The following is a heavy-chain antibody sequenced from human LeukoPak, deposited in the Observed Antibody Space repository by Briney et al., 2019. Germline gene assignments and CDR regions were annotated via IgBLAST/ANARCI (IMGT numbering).Heavy chain of an antibody. CDR2: SSWNIYDT. CDR3: AKGVGTSYHYHMDV. J-gene: IGHJ6*03. V-gene: IGHV3-9*03. CDR1: GFSFDEYA. Sequence: GGSLRLSCAASGFSFDEYAMHWVRHPPGKGLEWGSGSSWNIYDTGYTDSVKGRFTTSRDNSKNSLFLRMTSLRAEDMALFVVAKGVGTSYHYHMDVWGKGTTVIVSS. D-gene: IGHD4-23*01.